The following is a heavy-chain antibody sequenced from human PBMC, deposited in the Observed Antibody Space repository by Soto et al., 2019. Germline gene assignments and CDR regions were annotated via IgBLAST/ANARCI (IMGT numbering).Heavy chain of an antibody. CDR2: IFESGST. CDR1: GASISGGVHS. D-gene: IGHD2-8*01. V-gene: IGHV4-30-4*01. CDR3: AREIMPLTNDWYFDL. J-gene: IGHJ2*01. Sequence: SETLSLTCTVSGASISGGVHSWSWIRQPPGKGLEWIGHIFESGSTYYNPSLKSRLTISVDTSKNQFSLRLSSVTAADTAVYYCAREIMPLTNDWYFDLWGRGTLVTVSS.